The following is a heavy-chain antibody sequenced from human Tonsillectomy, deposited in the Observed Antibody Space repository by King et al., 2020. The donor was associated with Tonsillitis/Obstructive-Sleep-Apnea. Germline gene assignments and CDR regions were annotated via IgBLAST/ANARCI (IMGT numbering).Heavy chain of an antibody. CDR2: INHSGST. Sequence: VQLQQWGAGLLKPSETLSLTCAVYGGSFSGYYWSWIRQPPGKGLEWIGEINHSGSTNYNPSLKSRVTLSVDTSKNQFSLKVSSVTAADTAVYYCARKDYSTLYYYYYMDVWGEGTTVTVSS. CDR1: GGSFSGYY. D-gene: IGHD4-11*01. J-gene: IGHJ6*03. V-gene: IGHV4-34*01. CDR3: ARKDYSTLYYYYYMDV.